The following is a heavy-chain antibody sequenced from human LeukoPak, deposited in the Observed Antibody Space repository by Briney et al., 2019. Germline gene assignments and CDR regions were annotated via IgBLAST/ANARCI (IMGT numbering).Heavy chain of an antibody. CDR3: AKSAAAGNYYYYGMDV. Sequence: TGGSLRLSCAASGFTFSSYAMSWVRQAPGKGLEWVSAISGSGGSTYYADSVKGRFTISRDNSKNTLYLQMNSLRAEDTAVYYCAKSAAAGNYYYYGMDVWGQGTTVTVSS. J-gene: IGHJ6*02. D-gene: IGHD6-13*01. CDR2: ISGSGGST. CDR1: GFTFSSYA. V-gene: IGHV3-23*01.